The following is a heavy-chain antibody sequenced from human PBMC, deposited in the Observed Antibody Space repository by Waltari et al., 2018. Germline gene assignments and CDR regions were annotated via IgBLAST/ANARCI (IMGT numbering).Heavy chain of an antibody. Sequence: EVQLVESGGGLIQPGGSLRLSCAASGFAGSSNSQSWVRQAPGKGLEWVSVIYSGGSTYDADSVKGRFTISRDNSKNTLYLQMNSLRAEDTAVYYCARCSGSYYPFDYWGQGTLVTVSS. J-gene: IGHJ4*02. CDR2: IYSGGST. CDR1: GFAGSSNS. V-gene: IGHV3-53*01. CDR3: ARCSGSYYPFDY. D-gene: IGHD3-10*02.